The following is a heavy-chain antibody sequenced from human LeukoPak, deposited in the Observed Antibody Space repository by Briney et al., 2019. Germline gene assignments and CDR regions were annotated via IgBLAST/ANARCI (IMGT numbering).Heavy chain of an antibody. Sequence: PSQTLSLTCTVSGGSISSYYWSWIRQPPGKGLEWIGYIYYSGSTNYNPSLKSRVTISVDTSKNQFSLKLSSVTAADTAVYYCARHEVYYYDSSGYTYFDYWGQGTLVTVSS. V-gene: IGHV4-59*08. J-gene: IGHJ4*02. CDR3: ARHEVYYYDSSGYTYFDY. CDR1: GGSISSYY. CDR2: IYYSGST. D-gene: IGHD3-22*01.